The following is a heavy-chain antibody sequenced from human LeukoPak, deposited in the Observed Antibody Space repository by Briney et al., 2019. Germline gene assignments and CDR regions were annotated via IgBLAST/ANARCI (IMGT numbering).Heavy chain of an antibody. CDR3: ARAHDYGDYPPDY. J-gene: IGHJ4*02. CDR1: GYTFTSYG. V-gene: IGHV1-18*01. D-gene: IGHD4-17*01. Sequence: ASVKVSCKASGYTFTSYGISWVRQAPGRGLEWMGWISAYNGNTNYAQKLQGRVTMTTDTSTSAAYMELRSLRSDGTAVYYCARAHDYGDYPPDYWGQGTLVTVSS. CDR2: ISAYNGNT.